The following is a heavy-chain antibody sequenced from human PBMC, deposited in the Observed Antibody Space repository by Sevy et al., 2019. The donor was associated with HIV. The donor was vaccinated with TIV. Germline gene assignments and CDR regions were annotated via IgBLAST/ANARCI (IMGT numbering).Heavy chain of an antibody. J-gene: IGHJ4*02. Sequence: GGSLRLSCAASGFTFSKYSMSWVRQPPGKGLEWVSTLSFGCGEINYADSVKGRFTISRDNSKSSLYLQMNNLRPEDTDVDYCAREGCTKPHDYWGQGTLVTVSS. CDR3: AREGCTKPHDY. CDR2: LSFGCGEI. D-gene: IGHD2-8*01. V-gene: IGHV3-23*01. CDR1: GFTFSKYS.